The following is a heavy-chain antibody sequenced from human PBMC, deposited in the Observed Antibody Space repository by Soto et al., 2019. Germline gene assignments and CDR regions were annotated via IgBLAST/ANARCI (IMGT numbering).Heavy chain of an antibody. D-gene: IGHD3-22*01. CDR1: GFTFSGDA. J-gene: IGHJ4*02. CDR2: ISGSGVST. CDR3: AKSPGMYYYDSSGYYHYDY. Sequence: GWSLRHSCAASGFTFSGDAMSWVRQAPGKGLEWVSAISGSGVSTYYADSVKGRFTISRDNSKNTLYLQMNSLRAEDTAVYYCAKSPGMYYYDSSGYYHYDYWGQGTLVTVSS. V-gene: IGHV3-23*01.